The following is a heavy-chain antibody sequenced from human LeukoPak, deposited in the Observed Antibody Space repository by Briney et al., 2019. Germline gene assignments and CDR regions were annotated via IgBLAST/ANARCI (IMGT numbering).Heavy chain of an antibody. Sequence: PGGSLRLSCAASGFTFSSYWMSWVRQAPGQGLEWVANIKQDGSEKYYVDSVKGRFTISRDNAKNTLYLQMNSLRAEDTAVYYCARDREQDTYYDILTGYPATNWFDPWGQGTLVTVSS. J-gene: IGHJ5*02. CDR3: ARDREQDTYYDILTGYPATNWFDP. V-gene: IGHV3-7*05. D-gene: IGHD3-9*01. CDR1: GFTFSSYW. CDR2: IKQDGSEK.